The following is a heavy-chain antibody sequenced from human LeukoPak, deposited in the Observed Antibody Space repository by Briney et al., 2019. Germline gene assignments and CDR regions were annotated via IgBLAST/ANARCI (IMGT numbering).Heavy chain of an antibody. V-gene: IGHV3-21*01. CDR3: ARDKQPGIAVADTLDP. CDR1: GFTFSSYS. Sequence: GGSLRLSCAASGFTFSSYSMNWVRQAPGKGLEWVSSISSSSSYIYYADSVKGRFTISRDNAKNSLYLQMNSLRAEDTAVYYCARDKQPGIAVADTLDPWGQGTLVTVSS. D-gene: IGHD6-19*01. CDR2: ISSSSSYI. J-gene: IGHJ5*02.